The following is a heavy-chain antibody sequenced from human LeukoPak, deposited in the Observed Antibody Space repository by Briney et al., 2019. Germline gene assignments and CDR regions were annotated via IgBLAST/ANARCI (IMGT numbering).Heavy chain of an antibody. Sequence: GASVKVSCKASGYTFTSYGISWVRQAPGQGLEWMGWISAYNGNTNYAQKLQGRVTMTTDTSTSTAYMELRSLRSDDTAVYYCARVPLDGRGHYDSSGYSYWGQGTLVTVSS. J-gene: IGHJ4*02. CDR1: GYTFTSYG. D-gene: IGHD3-22*01. CDR3: ARVPLDGRGHYDSSGYSY. CDR2: ISAYNGNT. V-gene: IGHV1-18*01.